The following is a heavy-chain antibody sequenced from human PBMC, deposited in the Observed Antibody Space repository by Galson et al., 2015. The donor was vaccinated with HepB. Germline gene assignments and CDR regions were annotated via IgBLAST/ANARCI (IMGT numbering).Heavy chain of an antibody. J-gene: IGHJ3*02. V-gene: IGHV3-21*01. D-gene: IGHD2-15*01. CDR1: GFTFSSYS. CDR2: ISSSSSYI. Sequence: SLRLSCAASGFTFSSYSMNWVRQAPGKGLEWVSSISSSSSYIYYADSVKGRFTISRDNAKNSLYLQMNSLRAEDTAVYYCARDIEDIVVVVAAGDAFNIWGQGTVVTVSS. CDR3: ARDIEDIVVVVAAGDAFNI.